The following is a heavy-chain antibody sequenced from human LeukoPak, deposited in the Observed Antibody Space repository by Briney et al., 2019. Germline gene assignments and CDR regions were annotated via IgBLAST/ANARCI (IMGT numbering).Heavy chain of an antibody. Sequence: SVKVSCKASGGTFSSYAISWVRQAPGQGLEWMGGIIPIFGTANYARKFQGRVTITADESTSTAYMELSSLRSEDTAVYYCASASYYDFWSGYFDYWGQGTLVTVSS. D-gene: IGHD3-3*01. CDR2: IIPIFGTA. CDR3: ASASYYDFWSGYFDY. J-gene: IGHJ4*02. CDR1: GGTFSSYA. V-gene: IGHV1-69*01.